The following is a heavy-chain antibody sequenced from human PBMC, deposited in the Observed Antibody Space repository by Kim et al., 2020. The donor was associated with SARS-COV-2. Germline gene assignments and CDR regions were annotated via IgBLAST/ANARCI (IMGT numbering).Heavy chain of an antibody. CDR1: GFTFDDYA. Sequence: GGSLRLSCAASGFTFDDYAMHWVRQAPGKGLEWVSGISWNSGSIGYADSVKGRFTISRDNAKNSLYLQMNSLRAEDTALYYCAKDLIYLKTTVLGLPDY. D-gene: IGHD4-17*01. CDR3: AKDLIYLKTTVLGLPDY. J-gene: IGHJ4*01. CDR2: ISWNSGSI. V-gene: IGHV3-9*01.